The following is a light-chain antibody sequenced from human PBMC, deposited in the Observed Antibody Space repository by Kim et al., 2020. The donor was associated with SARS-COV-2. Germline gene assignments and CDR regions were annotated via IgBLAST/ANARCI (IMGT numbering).Light chain of an antibody. Sequence: PGKTAMITWGGDDIGGQSVQWYQQRRGQAPVVVMSYNSDRPSGIPERFSGSNSGNTATLTISRVEVGDEADYYCQVWDSSSDHRVFGGGTQLTVL. CDR3: QVWDSSSDHRV. CDR2: YNS. J-gene: IGLJ2*01. CDR1: DIGGQS. V-gene: IGLV3-21*04.